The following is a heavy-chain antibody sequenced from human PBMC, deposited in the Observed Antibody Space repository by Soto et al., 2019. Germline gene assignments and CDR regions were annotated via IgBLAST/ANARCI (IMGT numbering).Heavy chain of an antibody. CDR3: AQVITYCGGDCYFRGCYFDY. J-gene: IGHJ4*02. CDR2: IYWDDDK. D-gene: IGHD2-21*01. Sequence: SGPTLVNPTQTLTLTCPFSGFSLSTSGVGVGWIRQPPGKALEWLALIYWDDDKRYSPSLKSRLTITKDTSKNQVVLTMTNMDPVDTATYYCAQVITYCGGDCYFRGCYFDYWGQGTLVTVSS. V-gene: IGHV2-5*02. CDR1: GFSLSTSGVG.